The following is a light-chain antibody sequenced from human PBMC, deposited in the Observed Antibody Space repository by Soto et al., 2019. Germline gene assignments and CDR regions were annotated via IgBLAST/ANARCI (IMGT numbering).Light chain of an antibody. CDR3: SSYTDTKSLV. Sequence: QSVLTQSPSASGSPGQSVTISCTGTSSDIGGYNSVSWYQQHPGKAPKVMIYDVTKRPSGVPDRFSGSKSGNTASLTVSALQAEDEADYYCSSYTDTKSLVLGTGTKVTVL. J-gene: IGLJ1*01. V-gene: IGLV2-8*01. CDR2: DVT. CDR1: SSDIGGYNS.